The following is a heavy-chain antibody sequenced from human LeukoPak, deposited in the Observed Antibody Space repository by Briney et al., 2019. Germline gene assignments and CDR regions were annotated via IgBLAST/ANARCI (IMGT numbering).Heavy chain of an antibody. CDR1: GDSISSSNW. Sequence: SETLSLTCAVSGDSISSSNWWSWVRQPPGKGLEWIGEIYHSGSTNYNPSLKSRVTISVDKSKNQFSLKLSSVTAADTAVYYCAREMAVAGNLDYWGQGTLVTVSS. CDR2: IYHSGST. V-gene: IGHV4-4*02. CDR3: AREMAVAGNLDY. J-gene: IGHJ4*02. D-gene: IGHD6-19*01.